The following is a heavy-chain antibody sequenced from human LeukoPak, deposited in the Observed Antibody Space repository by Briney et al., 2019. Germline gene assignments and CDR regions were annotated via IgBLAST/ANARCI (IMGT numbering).Heavy chain of an antibody. D-gene: IGHD6-13*01. CDR3: ARGVADSSSFSVFDY. J-gene: IGHJ4*02. Sequence: ASVKVSCKASGYTFTSYGISWVRQAPGQGLEWMGWISAYNGNTNYAQKLQGRVTMTTDTSTSTAYMELRSLRSDDTAVYYCARGVADSSSFSVFDYWGQGTLVTVSS. CDR2: ISAYNGNT. CDR1: GYTFTSYG. V-gene: IGHV1-18*01.